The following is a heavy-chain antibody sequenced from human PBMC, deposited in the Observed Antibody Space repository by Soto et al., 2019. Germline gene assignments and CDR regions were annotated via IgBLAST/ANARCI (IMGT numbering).Heavy chain of an antibody. CDR1: GGSISSGGYY. J-gene: IGHJ4*02. CDR2: IYYSGST. CDR3: ARHASGWYFDK. Sequence: SETLSLTCTVSGGSISSGGYYWSWIRQHPGKGLEWIGYIYYSGSTYYNPSLKSRVTISVDTSKNQFSLKLSSVTAADTAVYYCARHASGWYFDKWGQGTLVTVSS. V-gene: IGHV4-31*03. D-gene: IGHD6-19*01.